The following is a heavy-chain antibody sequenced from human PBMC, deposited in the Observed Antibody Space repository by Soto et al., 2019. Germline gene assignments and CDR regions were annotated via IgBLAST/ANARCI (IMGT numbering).Heavy chain of an antibody. V-gene: IGHV4-30-4*01. CDR3: ARSEAKALDY. CDR2: IYYSGST. CDR1: GGSISSGDYY. Sequence: SETLSLTCTVSGGSISSGDYYWNWIRQPPGKGLEWIGYIYYSGSTYYNPSLKSRITISVDTSKNHYSLKLSSVTAADTAVYYCARSEAKALDYWGQGTLVTVSS. J-gene: IGHJ4*02.